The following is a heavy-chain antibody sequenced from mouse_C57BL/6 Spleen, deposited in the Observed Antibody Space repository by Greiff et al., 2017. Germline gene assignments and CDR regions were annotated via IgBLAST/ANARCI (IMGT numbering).Heavy chain of an antibody. CDR3: ARGGYYGSSCGY. CDR1: GYTFTSYW. Sequence: QVQLQQPGAELVRPGSSVKLSCKASGYTFTSYWMHWVKQRPIQGLEWIGNIDPSDSETHYNQKFKDKATLTVDKSSSPPSMQLSSLTSEDSAVYYCARGGYYGSSCGYWGQGTTLTVSS. CDR2: IDPSDSET. D-gene: IGHD1-1*01. J-gene: IGHJ2*01. V-gene: IGHV1-52*01.